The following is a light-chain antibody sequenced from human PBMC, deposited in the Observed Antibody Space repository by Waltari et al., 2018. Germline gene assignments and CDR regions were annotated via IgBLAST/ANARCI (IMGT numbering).Light chain of an antibody. J-gene: IGKJ3*01. V-gene: IGKV4-1*01. CDR2: WAS. CDR1: QSVLYSSNNKNY. Sequence: DIVMTQSPDSLAVSLGERATINCKSSQSVLYSSNNKNYLAWYQQKPGQPPKLLIYWASTRESGVPERLSGSGSGTDFTLTISSLQAEDAAVYYCQQYYTIPLTFGGGTKVDIK. CDR3: QQYYTIPLT.